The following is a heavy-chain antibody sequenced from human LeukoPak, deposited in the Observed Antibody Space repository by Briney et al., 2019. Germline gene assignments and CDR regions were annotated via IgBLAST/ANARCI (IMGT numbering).Heavy chain of an antibody. D-gene: IGHD3-22*01. CDR1: GGTFSSYA. J-gene: IGHJ4*02. CDR2: IIPIFGTA. CDR3: ARESWDPYYYDSGGYRNFFDY. Sequence: ASVKVSCKASGGTFSSYAISWVRQAPGQGLEWMGGIIPIFGTANYAQKFQGRVTITADESTSTAYMELSSLRSEDTAVYYCARESWDPYYYDSGGYRNFFDYWGQGTLVTVSS. V-gene: IGHV1-69*01.